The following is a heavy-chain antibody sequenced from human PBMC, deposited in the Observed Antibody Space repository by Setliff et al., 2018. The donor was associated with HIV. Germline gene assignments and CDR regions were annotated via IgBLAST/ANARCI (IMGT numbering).Heavy chain of an antibody. V-gene: IGHV3-23*01. Sequence: GGSLRLSCAASGFTFSSYAMSWVRQAPGKGLEWVSAISGSGGSTYYADSVKGRLTISRDKSKNTLYLQLNSLRAEDTAVYYCAKHECSGGCYYYMDVWGKGIMVTVSS. J-gene: IGHJ6*03. CDR1: GFTFSSYA. CDR2: ISGSGGST. CDR3: AKHECSGGCYYYMDV. D-gene: IGHD2-15*01.